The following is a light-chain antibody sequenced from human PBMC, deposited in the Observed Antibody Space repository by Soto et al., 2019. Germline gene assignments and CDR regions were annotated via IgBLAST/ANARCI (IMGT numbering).Light chain of an antibody. Sequence: EIVLTQSPGTLSLSPGKKATLSCRASQSVSNNYLAWYQQKPGQAPRLVIYGASNRATGIPDMFSASGSGTDFTLTISRLEPEDFAVYYCQQYISSPLTFGQGTKVDIK. CDR3: QQYISSPLT. J-gene: IGKJ1*01. CDR2: GAS. CDR1: QSVSNNY. V-gene: IGKV3-20*01.